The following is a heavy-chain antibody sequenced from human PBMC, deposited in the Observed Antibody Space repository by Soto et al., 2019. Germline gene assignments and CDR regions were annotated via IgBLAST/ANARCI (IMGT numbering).Heavy chain of an antibody. CDR1: GGSISSSSYF. J-gene: IGHJ4*02. CDR3: ARGPFLLSHPSFDY. CDR2: IYYSGST. V-gene: IGHV4-39*01. Sequence: SETLSLTCSVSGGSISSSSYFWGWIRQPPGKGLEWIGSIYYSGSTYYNPSLKSRVTVSVDTSKNQFSLKLSSVTAADTAVYYCARGPFLLSHPSFDYWGLGTLVTVSS.